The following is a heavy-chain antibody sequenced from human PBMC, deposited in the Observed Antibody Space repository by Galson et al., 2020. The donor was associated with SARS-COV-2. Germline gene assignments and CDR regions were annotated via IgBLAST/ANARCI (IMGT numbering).Heavy chain of an antibody. J-gene: IGHJ6*03. V-gene: IGHV3-23*01. Sequence: GSLILHCPAPGFTFPYFGILWVRQAPGTGLEWVATIALRGRGTYYADSVQGRFTISRDNSEDTLYLQMTSLKAEDTAIYYCAEVWGTGSGPSCHYYYMDCWGKGTTVTVSS. CDR3: AEVWGTGSGPSCHYYYMDC. D-gene: IGHD1-1*01. CDR1: GFTFPYFG. CDR2: IALRGRGT.